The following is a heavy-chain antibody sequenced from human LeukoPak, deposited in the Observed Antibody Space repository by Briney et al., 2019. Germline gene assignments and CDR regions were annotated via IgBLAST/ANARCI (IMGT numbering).Heavy chain of an antibody. CDR3: ARPGYCSSTSCYTWDGAFDI. V-gene: IGHV1-2*02. Sequence: ASVKVSCKASGYTFTGYYMHWVRQAPGQGLEWMGWINPNSGGTNYAQKFQGRVTMTRDTSISTAYMELSRLRSDDTAVYYCARPGYCSSTSCYTWDGAFDIWGQGTMVTVSS. D-gene: IGHD2-2*02. J-gene: IGHJ3*02. CDR1: GYTFTGYY. CDR2: INPNSGGT.